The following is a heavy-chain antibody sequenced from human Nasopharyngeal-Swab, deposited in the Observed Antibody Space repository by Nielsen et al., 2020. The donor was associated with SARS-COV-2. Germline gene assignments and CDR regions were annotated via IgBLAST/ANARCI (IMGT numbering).Heavy chain of an antibody. Sequence: GSLKISCAASGFSFSTYWMTWVRQAPGKGLEWVANIKQDGSEKYYVDSVKGRFTVSRDNPKNLLYLQVNSLRAEDTAVYYCARQRVFVPAYFHQYYMDVWGKGTTVTVSS. CDR1: GFSFSTYW. V-gene: IGHV3-7*03. CDR2: IKQDGSEK. J-gene: IGHJ6*03. D-gene: IGHD3-16*02. CDR3: ARQRVFVPAYFHQYYMDV.